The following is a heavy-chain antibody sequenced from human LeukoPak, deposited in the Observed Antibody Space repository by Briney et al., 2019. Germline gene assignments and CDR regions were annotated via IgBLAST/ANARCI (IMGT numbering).Heavy chain of an antibody. Sequence: ASVKVSCKASGYTFTSYYIHWVRQAPGQGLEWMGKINPSGGTTTNAQTFLGRLTMTRDTSTNTVYMELSSLRSEDTAVYYCARGGLGNYDILTGNYKYYYYMDVWGEGTTVTVPS. J-gene: IGHJ6*03. V-gene: IGHV1-46*01. CDR1: GYTFTSYY. CDR3: ARGGLGNYDILTGNYKYYYYMDV. CDR2: INPSGGTT. D-gene: IGHD3-9*01.